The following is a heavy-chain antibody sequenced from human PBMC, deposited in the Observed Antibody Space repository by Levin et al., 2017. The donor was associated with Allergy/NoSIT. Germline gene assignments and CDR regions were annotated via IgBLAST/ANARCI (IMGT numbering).Heavy chain of an antibody. CDR3: ARDHGSTWYSTSRLIEYFQD. Sequence: GGSLRLSCAASGFSFSTFSMNWVRQAPGKGLEWLSYISSDGSTIYYTGSVKGRFTISRDNAENSLFLQMNSLRADDTAVYYCARDHGSTWYSTSRLIEYFQDWGQGTLVTVSS. D-gene: IGHD6-13*01. CDR1: GFSFSTFS. CDR2: ISSDGSTI. J-gene: IGHJ1*01. V-gene: IGHV3-48*01.